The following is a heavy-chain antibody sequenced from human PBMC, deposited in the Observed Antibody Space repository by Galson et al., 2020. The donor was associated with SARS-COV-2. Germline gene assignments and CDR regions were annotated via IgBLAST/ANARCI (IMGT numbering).Heavy chain of an antibody. CDR3: AIGTRDITMIVVVMTAVSCHFDL. J-gene: IGHJ4*02. D-gene: IGHD3-22*01. CDR1: GGSFSDYY. CDR2: VNHRGST. Sequence: SQPLSLTCAVTGGSFSDYYWSWIRQPPGRGLEWIGEVNHRGSTSYNPSLESRVRISLDASKKQFSLKLSSVTAADSGVYYCAIGTRDITMIVVVMTAVSCHFDLWGQGSLVTVSS. V-gene: IGHV4-34*01.